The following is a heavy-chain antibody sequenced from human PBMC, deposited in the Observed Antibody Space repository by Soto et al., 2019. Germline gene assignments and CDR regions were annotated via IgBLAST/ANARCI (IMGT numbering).Heavy chain of an antibody. D-gene: IGHD6-13*01. Sequence: ASVKVSCKASGYTFTSYAMHWVRQAPGQRREWMGWINAGNGNTKYSQKFQGRVTITRDTSASTAYMELSSLRSEDTAVYYCARADVAAADFDYWXQGTLVTVSS. CDR1: GYTFTSYA. J-gene: IGHJ4*02. CDR2: INAGNGNT. V-gene: IGHV1-3*01. CDR3: ARADVAAADFDY.